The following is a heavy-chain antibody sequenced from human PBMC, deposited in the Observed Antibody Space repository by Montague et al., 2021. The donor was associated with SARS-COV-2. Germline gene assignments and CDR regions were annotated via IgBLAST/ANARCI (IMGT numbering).Heavy chain of an antibody. D-gene: IGHD2-2*01. CDR1: GDSVSSNIAT. V-gene: IGHV6-1*01. J-gene: IGHJ4*02. CDR3: ARIPVGSKYYFDF. Sequence: CAISGDSVSSNIATWNWIGQSPSRGLESLGRTYYRSKWYNDYAESVKSRITIDPDTSKHQFSLHLNSVTPEDTAVYYCARIPVGSKYYFDFWGQGTLVTVSS. CDR2: TYYRSKWYN.